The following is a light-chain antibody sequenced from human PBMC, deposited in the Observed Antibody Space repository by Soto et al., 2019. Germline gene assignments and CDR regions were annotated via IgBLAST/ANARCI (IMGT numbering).Light chain of an antibody. CDR3: SSHTSTSTPPYG. CDR1: SSDVGGYDY. Sequence: QSVLTQPASVSGSPGQSITISCTGTSSDVGGYDYVSWYQHHPGEAPKLLIYDVSNRPSGVSNRFSGSKSGNTPPLNITGLQAEEGCDYYCSSHTSTSTPPYGFGTRTNVTVL. CDR2: DVS. V-gene: IGLV2-14*03. J-gene: IGLJ1*01.